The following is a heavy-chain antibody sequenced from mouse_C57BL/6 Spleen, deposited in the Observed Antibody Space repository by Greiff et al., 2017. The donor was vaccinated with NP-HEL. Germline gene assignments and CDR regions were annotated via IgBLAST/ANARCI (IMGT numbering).Heavy chain of an antibody. Sequence: QVQLKESGPELVKPGASVKISCKASGYAFSSSWMNWVKQRPGKGLEWIGRIYPGDGDTNYNGKLKGKATLTADKSSSTAYMQLSSLTSEDSAVYFCAISPYYGRFDYWGQGTTLTVSS. V-gene: IGHV1-82*01. D-gene: IGHD1-1*01. CDR3: AISPYYGRFDY. CDR1: GYAFSSSW. J-gene: IGHJ2*01. CDR2: IYPGDGDT.